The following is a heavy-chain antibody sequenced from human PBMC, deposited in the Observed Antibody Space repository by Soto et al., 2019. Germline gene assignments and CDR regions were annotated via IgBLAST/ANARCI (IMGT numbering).Heavy chain of an antibody. D-gene: IGHD3-22*01. Sequence: GESLKISCKGSGYSFTSYWIGWVRQMPGKGLEWMGIIYPGDSDTRYSPSFQGQVTISADKSISTAYLQWSSLKASDTAMYYCARGVNYYDSSGSNWFAPWGQGTLVTVSS. CDR3: ARGVNYYDSSGSNWFAP. CDR1: GYSFTSYW. V-gene: IGHV5-51*01. J-gene: IGHJ5*02. CDR2: IYPGDSDT.